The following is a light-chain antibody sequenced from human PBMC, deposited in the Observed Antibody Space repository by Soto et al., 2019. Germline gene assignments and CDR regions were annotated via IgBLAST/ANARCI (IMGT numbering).Light chain of an antibody. V-gene: IGKV1-5*01. CDR2: DAS. CDR3: QQYNSYPYT. CDR1: QDITSY. J-gene: IGKJ2*01. Sequence: DIQMTQSPSSLSASVGDRVTITCQASQDITSYLNWYQHKPGKAPKLLIYDASSLESGVPSRFSGSGSGTEFTLTISSLQPDDFATYYCQQYNSYPYTFGQGTKLEIK.